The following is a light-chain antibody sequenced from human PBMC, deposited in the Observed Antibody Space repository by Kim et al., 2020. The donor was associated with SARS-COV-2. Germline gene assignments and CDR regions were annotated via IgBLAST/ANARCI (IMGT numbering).Light chain of an antibody. J-gene: IGLJ2*01. CDR3: NSRDSNDNVL. CDR2: GKN. V-gene: IGLV3-19*01. CDR1: SLRSYY. Sequence: AWGQTVRITCQGDSLRSYYATWYQQKPGQAPIVVMYGKNNRPSGIPDRFSGSSSGNTASLTITGTQAGDEADYYCNSRDSNDNVLFGGGTKLTVL.